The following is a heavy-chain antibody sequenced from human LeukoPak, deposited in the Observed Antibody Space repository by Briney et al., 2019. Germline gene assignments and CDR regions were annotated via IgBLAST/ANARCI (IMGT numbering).Heavy chain of an antibody. D-gene: IGHD2-2*01. CDR1: GGTFSSYA. V-gene: IGHV1-69*13. Sequence: SVKVSCRASGGTFSSYAISWVRQAPGQGLEWMGGIIPIFGTANYAQKFQGRVTITADESTSTAYMELSSLRSEDTAVYYCARDGCSSTSCYFVWFDPWGQGTLVTVSS. CDR3: ARDGCSSTSCYFVWFDP. J-gene: IGHJ5*02. CDR2: IIPIFGTA.